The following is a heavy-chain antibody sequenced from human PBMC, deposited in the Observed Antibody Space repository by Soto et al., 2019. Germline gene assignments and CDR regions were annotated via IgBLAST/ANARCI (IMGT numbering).Heavy chain of an antibody. Sequence: PSETLSLTCTVSGGSISDYDCSWIRQTPGKGLEYIGLIYNSGTTNYHPSLKSRVTISVDTSKNQFSLKLSSVTAADTAVYYCARHNYDGSGYYYYYYGMDVWGQGTTVTVSS. J-gene: IGHJ6*02. CDR3: ARHNYDGSGYYYYYYGMDV. CDR2: IYNSGTT. D-gene: IGHD3-22*01. V-gene: IGHV4-59*08. CDR1: GGSISDYD.